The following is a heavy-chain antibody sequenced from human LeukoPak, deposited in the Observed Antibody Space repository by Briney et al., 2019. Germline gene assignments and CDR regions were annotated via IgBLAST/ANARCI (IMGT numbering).Heavy chain of an antibody. CDR1: GFTFSSYG. CDR2: IRYDGSDK. Sequence: PGGSLRLSCVVSGFTFSSYGMHWVRQAPGKGLEWVAFIRYDGSDKYYADSVKGRFTISRDNSKNTLYLQMNSLRAEDTAVYYCAKDNATTGMNSFDFWGRGTLVTVSS. D-gene: IGHD1-1*01. V-gene: IGHV3-30*02. J-gene: IGHJ4*02. CDR3: AKDNATTGMNSFDF.